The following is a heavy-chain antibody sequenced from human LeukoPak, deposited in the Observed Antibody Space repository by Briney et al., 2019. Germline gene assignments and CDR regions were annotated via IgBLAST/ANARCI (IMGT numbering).Heavy chain of an antibody. CDR2: IYHSGST. CDR1: GYSISSGYY. V-gene: IGHV4-38-2*01. J-gene: IGHJ6*03. Sequence: SETLSLTCAVSGYSISSGYYWGWTRQPPGKGLEWIGSIYHSGSTYYNPSLKSRVTISVDTSKNQLSLKLSSVTAADTAVYYCARQDLYYYYYMDVWGKGTTVTVSS. CDR3: ARQDLYYYYYMDV. D-gene: IGHD2-15*01.